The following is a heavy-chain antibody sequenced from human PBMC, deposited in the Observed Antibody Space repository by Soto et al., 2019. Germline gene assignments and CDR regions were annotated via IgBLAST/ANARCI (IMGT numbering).Heavy chain of an antibody. CDR3: ARGASDFWGAYPEIHFFDY. CDR1: EFTFSTYP. J-gene: IGHJ4*01. V-gene: IGHV3-30-3*01. Sequence: QPGGSLRLSCAASEFTFSTYPMHWVRQAPGKGLEWVAVISYDETNKYYADSVKGRFTISRDNSKNTLYLQMNNLRADDTAVYYCARGASDFWGAYPEIHFFDYWGHGTLVTAPQ. CDR2: ISYDETNK. D-gene: IGHD3-3*01.